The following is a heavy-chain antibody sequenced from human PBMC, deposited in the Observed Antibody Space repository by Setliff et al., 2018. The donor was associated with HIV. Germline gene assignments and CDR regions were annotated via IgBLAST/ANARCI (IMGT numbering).Heavy chain of an antibody. Sequence: PGESLKISCKGSGYSFPSYWIGWVRQMPGKGLEWMGIIYPGDSETRYSPSFQGHVTISADKSISTAYLQWSSLKASDTAMYYCARHPPIAVAGTGYYYYYMDVWGKGTTVTVSS. CDR3: ARHPPIAVAGTGYYYYYMDV. CDR2: IYPGDSET. CDR1: GYSFPSYW. D-gene: IGHD6-19*01. V-gene: IGHV5-51*01. J-gene: IGHJ6*03.